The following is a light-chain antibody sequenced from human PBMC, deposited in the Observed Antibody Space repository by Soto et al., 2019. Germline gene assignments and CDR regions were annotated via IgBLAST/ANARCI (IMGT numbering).Light chain of an antibody. Sequence: DIQMTQSPSTLSASVGDRVTITCRASQSVSRWLAWYQQNPGKAPKLLIYKASTLESGVPSRFSGSGSGTEFTLAISSLQPDDSAMYYCQQYNDNCTFGQGTKVEIK. CDR3: QQYNDNCT. CDR2: KAS. V-gene: IGKV1-5*03. J-gene: IGKJ1*01. CDR1: QSVSRW.